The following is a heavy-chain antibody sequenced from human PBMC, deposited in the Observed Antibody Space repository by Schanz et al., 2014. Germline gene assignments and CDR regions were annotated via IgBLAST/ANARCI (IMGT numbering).Heavy chain of an antibody. CDR1: GFSFSDYS. V-gene: IGHV3-48*02. CDR2: IKISGDV. Sequence: EVQLVESGGGLVQSGGSLRLSCAASGFSFSDYSMNWVRQAPGKGLEWISYIKISGDVFYTDSVKGRFTISRDNAKSSLYLQMSSLRDXXXXXXXCARGARNPFRSTXXXPWGQGTXXXVSS. D-gene: IGHD4-17*01. CDR3: ARGARNPFRSTXXXP. J-gene: IGHJ5*02.